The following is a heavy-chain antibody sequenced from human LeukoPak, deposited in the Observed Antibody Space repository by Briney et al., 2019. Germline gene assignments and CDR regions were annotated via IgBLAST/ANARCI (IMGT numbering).Heavy chain of an antibody. V-gene: IGHV4-39*01. CDR3: ARQLTNSGWLPDYFDY. CDR2: IYYSGST. J-gene: IGHJ4*02. Sequence: PSGTLSLTCTVSGGSISSSSYYWGWIRQPPGKGLEWIGSIYYSGSTYYNPSLKSRVTISVDTSENQFSLKLSSVTAADTAVYYCARQLTNSGWLPDYFDYWGQGTLVTVSS. CDR1: GGSISSSSYY. D-gene: IGHD6-19*01.